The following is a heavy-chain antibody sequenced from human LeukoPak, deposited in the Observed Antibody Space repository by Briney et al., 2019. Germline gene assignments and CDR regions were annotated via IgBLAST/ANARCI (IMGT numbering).Heavy chain of an antibody. J-gene: IGHJ6*02. V-gene: IGHV3-9*01. D-gene: IGHD4-11*01. CDR1: GFTFDDYA. CDR2: ISWNSGSI. CDR3: AKGATVSYYYYGMDV. Sequence: GGSLRLSCAASGFTFDDYAMPWVRQAPGKGLEWVSGISWNSGSIGYADSVKGRFTISRDNAKNSLYLQMNSLRAEDTALYYCAKGATVSYYYYGMDVWGQGTTVTVSS.